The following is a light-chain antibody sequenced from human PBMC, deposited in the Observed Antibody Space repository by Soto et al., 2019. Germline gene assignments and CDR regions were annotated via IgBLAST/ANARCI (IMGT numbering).Light chain of an antibody. Sequence: QSVLTQSPSVSGAPGQRVTISCTGSSSNIGTGSDVRWYQHLPGAAPGLLLYGNNNRPSGVPDRFSGSKSGTSASLAITGLQAEDEADYYCQSFDSSLSAYVFGPGTKVTVL. J-gene: IGLJ1*01. CDR3: QSFDSSLSAYV. CDR1: SSNIGTGSD. CDR2: GNN. V-gene: IGLV1-40*01.